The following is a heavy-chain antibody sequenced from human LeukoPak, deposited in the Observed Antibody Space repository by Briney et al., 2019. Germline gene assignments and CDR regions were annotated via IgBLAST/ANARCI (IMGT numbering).Heavy chain of an antibody. Sequence: PSETLSLTCTVSGGSISSYYWSWIRQPPGKGLEWIGYIYYSGSTNYNPSLKSRVTISVDTSKNQFSLKLSSVTAADTAVYYCAGVRSSSSSKYYYYYGMDVWGQGTTVTVSS. D-gene: IGHD6-6*01. V-gene: IGHV4-59*01. CDR2: IYYSGST. CDR3: AGVRSSSSSKYYYYYGMDV. CDR1: GGSISSYY. J-gene: IGHJ6*02.